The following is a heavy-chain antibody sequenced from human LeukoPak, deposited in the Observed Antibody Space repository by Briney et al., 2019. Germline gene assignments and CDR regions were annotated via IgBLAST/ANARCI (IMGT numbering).Heavy chain of an antibody. CDR3: ARHVGDYYDSSGLDY. D-gene: IGHD3-22*01. J-gene: IGHJ4*02. Sequence: PSETLSLTCTVSGASIISGNFYWTWVRQPAGKGLEWIGRIYTSGYTNYNPSLKSRVTISVDTSKNQLSLKLSSVTAADTAVYYCARHVGDYYDSSGLDYWGQGTLVTVSS. V-gene: IGHV4-61*02. CDR1: GASIISGNFY. CDR2: IYTSGYT.